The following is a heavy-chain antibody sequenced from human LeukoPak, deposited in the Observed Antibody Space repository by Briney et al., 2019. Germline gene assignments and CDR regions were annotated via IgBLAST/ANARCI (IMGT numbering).Heavy chain of an antibody. CDR3: ARSGYSGSDFNS. J-gene: IGHJ4*02. CDR1: GGSISTYY. Sequence: SETLSLTCTVSGGSISTYYWSWIRQPPGKGLEWIGYIYYSGSTNYNPSLKSRVTISVDTSKNQFSLKLNSVTAADTAAYYCARSGYSGSDFNSRGQGTLVTVSS. V-gene: IGHV4-59*01. CDR2: IYYSGST. D-gene: IGHD5-12*01.